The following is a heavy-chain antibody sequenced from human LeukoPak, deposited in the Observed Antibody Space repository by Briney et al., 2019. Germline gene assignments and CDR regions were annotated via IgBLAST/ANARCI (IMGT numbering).Heavy chain of an antibody. V-gene: IGHV1-18*01. J-gene: IGHJ5*02. D-gene: IGHD2-2*01. CDR2: ISAYNGNT. Sequence: ASVKVSCKASGYTFTSYGISWVRQAPGQGLEWMGWISAYNGNTNYAQKLQGRVTMTTDTSTGTAYMELRSLRSDDTAVYYCARSGCSSTSCYGWFDPWGQGTLVTVSS. CDR1: GYTFTSYG. CDR3: ARSGCSSTSCYGWFDP.